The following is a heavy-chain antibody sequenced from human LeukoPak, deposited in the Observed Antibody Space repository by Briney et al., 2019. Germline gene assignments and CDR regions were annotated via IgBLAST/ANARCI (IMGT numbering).Heavy chain of an antibody. D-gene: IGHD2-15*01. CDR1: GGSINTGNW. J-gene: IGHJ6*03. V-gene: IGHV4-4*02. CDR3: AREGSRRLYMDV. CDR2: ILHNGST. Sequence: SETLSLACAVSGGSINTGNWWTWVRQSPDKGLEWIGEILHNGSTNYNPSLKSRVTISVENSKNHFSLRLTSLTAADTAMYYCAREGSRRLYMDVWGRGTTITVS.